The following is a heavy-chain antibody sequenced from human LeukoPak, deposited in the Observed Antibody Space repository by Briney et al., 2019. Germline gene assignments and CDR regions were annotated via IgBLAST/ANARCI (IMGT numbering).Heavy chain of an antibody. CDR2: ISGSGGST. CDR3: AKDITWRSPFGPFHY. Sequence: GGSLRLSCAASGFTFSSYAMSWVRQAPGKGLEWVSAISGSGGSTYYADSVKGRFTISRDNSKNTLYLQMNSLKAEDTAVYYWAKDITWRSPFGPFHYWGKGTLVTVSS. D-gene: IGHD1-14*01. J-gene: IGHJ4*02. CDR1: GFTFSSYA. V-gene: IGHV3-23*01.